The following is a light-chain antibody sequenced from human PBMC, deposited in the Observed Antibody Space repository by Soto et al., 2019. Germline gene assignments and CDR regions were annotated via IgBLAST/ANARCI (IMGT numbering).Light chain of an antibody. CDR1: SRDVGGYNY. J-gene: IGLJ1*01. V-gene: IGLV2-14*01. CDR3: SSYTTSSSYV. Sequence: QSVLTQPASVSGSPGQSITISCTGTSRDVGGYNYVSWYQQHAGKAPKLMIYEVSNRPSGVSNRFSGSKSGNTASLTISGLQPGDEADYYCSSYTTSSSYVFGTGTKVTVL. CDR2: EVS.